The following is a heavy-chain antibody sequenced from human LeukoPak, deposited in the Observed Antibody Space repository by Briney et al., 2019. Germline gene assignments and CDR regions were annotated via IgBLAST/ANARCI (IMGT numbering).Heavy chain of an antibody. J-gene: IGHJ4*02. CDR2: IGGSGGST. D-gene: IGHD3-16*01. CDR3: AKGVTGDGYDYVWGSAYFDY. Sequence: PGGSLRLSCAASGFTFSSYAMSWVRQAPGKGLEWVSAIGGSGGSTYYADSVKGRFTISRDNSKNTLYLQMNSLRAEDTAVYYCAKGVTGDGYDYVWGSAYFDYWGQGTLVTVSS. V-gene: IGHV3-23*01. CDR1: GFTFSSYA.